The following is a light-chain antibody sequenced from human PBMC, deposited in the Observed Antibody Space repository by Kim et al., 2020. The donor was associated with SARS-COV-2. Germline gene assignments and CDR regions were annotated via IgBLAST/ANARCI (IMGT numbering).Light chain of an antibody. J-gene: IGKJ2*01. CDR3: QQFNTFPRT. Sequence: ASVDNSVTCNCRASRVVSHYLAWYQHQPGRAPKLLISAASNFQSGVPSRFSGSGSGTEFTLTISSLQPDDFATYYCQQFNTFPRTFGQGTKVDIK. CDR1: RVVSHY. V-gene: IGKV1-9*01. CDR2: AAS.